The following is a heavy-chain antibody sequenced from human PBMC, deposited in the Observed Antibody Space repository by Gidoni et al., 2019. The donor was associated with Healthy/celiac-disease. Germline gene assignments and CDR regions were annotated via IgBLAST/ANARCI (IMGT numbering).Heavy chain of an antibody. Sequence: QVQLVQSGAEVKKPGASVKVSCKASGYTFTGYYMHWVRQAPGQGLEWMGWINPNSGGTNYAHKFQGRVTMTRDTSISTAYMELSRLRSDDTAVYYCARDGVMITFGGVIVIPNWFDPWGQGTLVTVSS. CDR1: GYTFTGYY. D-gene: IGHD3-16*02. CDR2: INPNSGGT. CDR3: ARDGVMITFGGVIVIPNWFDP. V-gene: IGHV1-2*07. J-gene: IGHJ5*02.